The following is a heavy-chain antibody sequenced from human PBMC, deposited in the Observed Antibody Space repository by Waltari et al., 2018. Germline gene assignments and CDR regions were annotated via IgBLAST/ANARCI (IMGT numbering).Heavy chain of an antibody. CDR1: GVSVSGYF. CDR3: ALWESGWRAFRF. CDR2: IRHTGDT. D-gene: IGHD6-19*01. Sequence: QVQLQESGPGLVKSSETLSLTCTVSGVSVSGYFWNWIRQASGKGPEWIGYIRHTGDTKQNPSLKIRVTMSVDTSRNDFSLRLSSVTAADTAVYYCALWESGWRAFRFWGQGTLGTVSS. V-gene: IGHV4-59*08. J-gene: IGHJ4*03.